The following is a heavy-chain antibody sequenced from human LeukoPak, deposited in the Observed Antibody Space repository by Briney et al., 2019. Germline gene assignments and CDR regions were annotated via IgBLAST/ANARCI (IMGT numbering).Heavy chain of an antibody. CDR3: ARDADPLAFDY. CDR2: VRHTGTT. Sequence: SETLSLTCAVSGGSISSGFYSWNWIRQPPRKGWEWIGYVRHTGTTYYNPSLKSRLTISVDTSKNQFSLKLSCVTAADTAIYYCARDADPLAFDYWGQGILVTVSS. V-gene: IGHV4-30-2*01. CDR1: GGSISSGFYS. J-gene: IGHJ4*02.